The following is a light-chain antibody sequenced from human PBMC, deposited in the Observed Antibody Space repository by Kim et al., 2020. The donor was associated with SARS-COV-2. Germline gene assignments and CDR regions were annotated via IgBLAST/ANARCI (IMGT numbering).Light chain of an antibody. CDR1: QSISSNY. Sequence: LSPGERATLACRASQSISSNYLAWYQQKPGQAPTLLIYGASSRATCIPDRFRGSGSGTDFTLIITRLEPEDFAVYYCQQYGGSLQTFGQGTKLEI. CDR3: QQYGGSLQT. CDR2: GAS. J-gene: IGKJ2*01. V-gene: IGKV3-20*01.